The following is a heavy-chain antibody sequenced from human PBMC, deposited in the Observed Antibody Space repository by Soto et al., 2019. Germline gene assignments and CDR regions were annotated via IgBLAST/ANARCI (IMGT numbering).Heavy chain of an antibody. J-gene: IGHJ4*02. CDR1: GYTFTSYA. D-gene: IGHD5-18*01. CDR2: INAGNGNT. Sequence: ASVKVSCKASGYTFTSYAMHWVRQAPGQRLEWMGWINAGNGNTKYSQKFQGRVTITRDTSASTAYMELSSLRSEDTAVYYCATSRIQLWPTVGFDYWGQGTLVTVSS. V-gene: IGHV1-3*01. CDR3: ATSRIQLWPTVGFDY.